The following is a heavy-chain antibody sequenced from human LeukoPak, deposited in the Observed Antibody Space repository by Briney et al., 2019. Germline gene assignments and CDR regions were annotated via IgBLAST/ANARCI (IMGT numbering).Heavy chain of an antibody. D-gene: IGHD2-2*02. CDR1: GYTFTSYA. J-gene: IGHJ6*02. V-gene: IGHV7-4-1*02. CDR2: INTNTGNP. CDR3: ARTSIVVVPAAIWNYYYYYGMDV. Sequence: ASVKVSCKASGYTFTSYAMNWVRQAPGQGLEWMGWINTNTGNPTYAQGFTGRFVFSLDTSVSTAYLQISSLRAEDTAVYYCARTSIVVVPAAIWNYYYYYGMDVWGQGTTVTVSS.